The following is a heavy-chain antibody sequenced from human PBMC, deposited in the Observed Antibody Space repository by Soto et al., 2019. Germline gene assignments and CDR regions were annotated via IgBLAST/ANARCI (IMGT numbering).Heavy chain of an antibody. Sequence: GGSLRLSCAASGFTFSDYYMSWIRQAPGKGLEWVSYISSSGSTIYYADSVKGRFTISRDNAKNSLYLQMSSLRAEDTAVYYCARDEKEVQLWSSPYYYYGMDVWGQGTTVTVSS. J-gene: IGHJ6*02. CDR1: GFTFSDYY. CDR3: ARDEKEVQLWSSPYYYYGMDV. V-gene: IGHV3-11*01. CDR2: ISSSGSTI. D-gene: IGHD5-18*01.